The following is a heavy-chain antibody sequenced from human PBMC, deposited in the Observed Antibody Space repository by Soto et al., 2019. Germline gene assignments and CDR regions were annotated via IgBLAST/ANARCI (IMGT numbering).Heavy chain of an antibody. J-gene: IGHJ6*02. V-gene: IGHV3-9*01. CDR1: GFTFDDYC. D-gene: IGHD6-13*01. Sequence: GGSLILSCAASGFTFDDYCMHWVRQAPGKGLEWVSGINWNGADIGYADSVKGRFTISRDNAKNSLHLQMNSLRAEDTALYYCAKDVSSTWYSGMEVWGQGTTVTVSS. CDR3: AKDVSSTWYSGMEV. CDR2: INWNGADI.